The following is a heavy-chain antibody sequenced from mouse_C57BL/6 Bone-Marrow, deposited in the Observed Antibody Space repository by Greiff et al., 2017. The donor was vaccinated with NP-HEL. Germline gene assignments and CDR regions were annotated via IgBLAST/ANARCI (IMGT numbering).Heavy chain of an antibody. Sequence: QVQLKQPGAELVMPGASVKLSCKASGYTFTSYWMHWVKQRPGQGLEWIGEIDPSDSYTNYNQKFKGKSTLTVDKSSSTAYMQLSSLTSEDSAVYYCARGDGMDYWGQGTSVTVSS. V-gene: IGHV1-69*01. D-gene: IGHD2-3*01. CDR1: GYTFTSYW. CDR3: ARGDGMDY. CDR2: IDPSDSYT. J-gene: IGHJ4*01.